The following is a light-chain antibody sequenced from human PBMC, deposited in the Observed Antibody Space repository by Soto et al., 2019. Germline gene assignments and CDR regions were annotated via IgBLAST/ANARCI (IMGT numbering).Light chain of an antibody. V-gene: IGKV1-39*01. Sequence: DIQMTQSPSSLSASVGDRVTITCRASQSISSYLNWYQQKPGQAPKLLIYAASSLQSGVPSRFSGSGSWTDFTLTISSLQPEDFATYYCQHSYSTPRTFGQGTKVEIK. CDR1: QSISSY. CDR2: AAS. CDR3: QHSYSTPRT. J-gene: IGKJ1*01.